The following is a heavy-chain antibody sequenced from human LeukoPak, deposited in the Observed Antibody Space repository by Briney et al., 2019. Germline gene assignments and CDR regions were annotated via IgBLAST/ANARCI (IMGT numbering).Heavy chain of an antibody. D-gene: IGHD5-18*01. V-gene: IGHV1-46*01. CDR3: ASSVDTAMEWYYFDY. J-gene: IGHJ4*02. CDR2: INPSGGST. Sequence: ASVKVSCKASGYTFTSHYMHWVRQAPGQGLEWMGIINPSGGSTSYAQKFQGRVTITADESTSTAYMELSSLRSEDTAVYYCASSVDTAMEWYYFDYWGQGTLVTVSS. CDR1: GYTFTSHY.